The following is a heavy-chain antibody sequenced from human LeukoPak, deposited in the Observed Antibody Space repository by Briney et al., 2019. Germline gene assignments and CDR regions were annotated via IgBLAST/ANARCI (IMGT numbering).Heavy chain of an antibody. CDR2: TYYRSKWYN. V-gene: IGHV6-1*01. D-gene: IGHD6-13*01. J-gene: IGHJ6*02. CDR3: ARVRDSEQQALVVEYGMDV. CDR1: GDSVSSNSAA. Sequence: SQTLSVTCAISGDSVSSNSAAWNWIRQSPSRGLVWLGRTYYRSKWYNDYAVFVKSRITINPDTSKNQFSLQLNSVTPEDTAVYYCARVRDSEQQALVVEYGMDVWGQGTTVTVSS.